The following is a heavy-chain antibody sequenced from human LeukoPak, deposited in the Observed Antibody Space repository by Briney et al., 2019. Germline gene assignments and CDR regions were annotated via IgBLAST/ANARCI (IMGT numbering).Heavy chain of an antibody. Sequence: GASMKVSCKASGYTFIGYYIHWVRQAPGQGLEWMGWINPNSGGTNYAQKLQGRVTMTTDTSTSTAYMELRSLRSDDTAVYYCARGGIRNSDAFDIWGQGTMVTVSS. CDR1: GYTFIGYY. J-gene: IGHJ3*02. V-gene: IGHV1-2*02. D-gene: IGHD1-14*01. CDR3: ARGGIRNSDAFDI. CDR2: INPNSGGT.